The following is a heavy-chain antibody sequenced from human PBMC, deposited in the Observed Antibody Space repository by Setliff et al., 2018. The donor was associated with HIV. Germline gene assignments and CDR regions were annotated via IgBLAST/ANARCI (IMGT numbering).Heavy chain of an antibody. J-gene: IGHJ4*02. CDR3: AAVPWGHSSLIIDH. CDR1: GFTFDDYA. CDR2: ISATSGTI. D-gene: IGHD3-16*01. V-gene: IGHV3-9*01. Sequence: SLRLSCAASGFTFDDYAMHWGRQSTGKGLEWLAYISATSGTIFYADSVKGRFTISRDNAQKSVYLQVNSLRVEDTAVYYCAAVPWGHSSLIIDHWGQGTPVTVSS.